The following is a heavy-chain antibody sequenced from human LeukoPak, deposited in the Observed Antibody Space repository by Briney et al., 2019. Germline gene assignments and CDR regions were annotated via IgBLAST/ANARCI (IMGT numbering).Heavy chain of an antibody. J-gene: IGHJ6*03. D-gene: IGHD1-1*01. Sequence: SVTVSFKASGGTFSIYAISWVRQAPGQGLERMGGIIPIFGTANYAQKFQGRVTITTDESTSTAYMELSSLRSEDTAVYYCASRSTGTAAYYYYYMDVWGKGTTVTVSS. V-gene: IGHV1-69*05. CDR3: ASRSTGTAAYYYYYMDV. CDR2: IIPIFGTA. CDR1: GGTFSIYA.